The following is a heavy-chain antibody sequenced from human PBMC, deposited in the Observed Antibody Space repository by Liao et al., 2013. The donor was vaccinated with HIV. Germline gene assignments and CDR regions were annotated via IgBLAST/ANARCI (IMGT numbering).Heavy chain of an antibody. CDR3: ARGPLPYEP. J-gene: IGHJ5*02. D-gene: IGHD3-10*01. V-gene: IGHV4-61*02. Sequence: QVQLQESGPGLVKPSQTLSLTCTVSGGSINSGSDYWSWIRQPAGKGLEWIGRIYTSGSTNYNSSLKSRVTISMHTSKIQFSLKLASVTAADTAVYYCARGPLPYEPWGQGTLVTVSS. CDR1: GGSINSGSDY. CDR2: IYTSGST.